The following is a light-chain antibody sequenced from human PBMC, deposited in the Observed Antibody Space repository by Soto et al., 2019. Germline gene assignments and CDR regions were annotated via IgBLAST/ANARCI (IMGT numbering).Light chain of an antibody. J-gene: IGKJ5*01. CDR1: QSVSNN. CDR3: QQHNQWPIT. CDR2: LAS. Sequence: IVVTQSPSTLAVSPRGKATLSWRASQSVSNNLAWYQQKPGQAPRLLVYLASTRATGIPARFSGSGSGTEFTLTISSLQSEDSAVYYCQQHNQWPITFGQGTRLEIK. V-gene: IGKV3D-15*01.